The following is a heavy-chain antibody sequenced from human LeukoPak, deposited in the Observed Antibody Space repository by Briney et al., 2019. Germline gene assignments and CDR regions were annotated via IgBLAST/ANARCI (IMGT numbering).Heavy chain of an antibody. V-gene: IGHV3-21*01. D-gene: IGHD5-18*01. CDR3: ARDVGGTAMFPFDY. CDR1: GFTFSSYS. Sequence: GGSLRLSCAASGFTFSSYSMNWVRQAPGKGLEWVSSISSSSSYIYYADSVKGRFTISRDNAKNSLYLQMNSLRAGDAAVYYCARDVGGTAMFPFDYWGQGTLVTVSS. J-gene: IGHJ4*02. CDR2: ISSSSSYI.